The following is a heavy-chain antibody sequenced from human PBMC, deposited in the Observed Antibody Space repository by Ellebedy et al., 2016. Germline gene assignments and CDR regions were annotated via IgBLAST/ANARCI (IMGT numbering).Heavy chain of an antibody. V-gene: IGHV3-74*01. CDR1: GITFRSYW. J-gene: IGHJ4*02. CDR2: INSDGSST. D-gene: IGHD2-15*01. CDR3: AADRSGYLDH. Sequence: GESLKISXAASGITFRSYWKHWVRQVPGKGLGWVSRINSDGSSTSYVDSVRGRYTISRDNANNSLFLQMNSLRVDDTAVYYCAADRSGYLDHWGQGILVSVSS.